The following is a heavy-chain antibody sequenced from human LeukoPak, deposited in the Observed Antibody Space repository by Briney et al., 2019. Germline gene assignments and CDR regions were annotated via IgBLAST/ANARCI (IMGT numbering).Heavy chain of an antibody. J-gene: IGHJ6*02. CDR1: GFTFSSYA. D-gene: IGHD1-1*01. CDR2: ISYDGSNK. CDR3: AKDMGLWNYYGMDV. V-gene: IGHV3-30-3*01. Sequence: PGGSLRLSCAASGFTFSSYAMHWVRQAPGKGLEWVAVISYDGSNKYYADSVKGRFTISRDNAKNSLYLQMNSLRAEDTALYYCAKDMGLWNYYGMDVWGQGTTVTVSS.